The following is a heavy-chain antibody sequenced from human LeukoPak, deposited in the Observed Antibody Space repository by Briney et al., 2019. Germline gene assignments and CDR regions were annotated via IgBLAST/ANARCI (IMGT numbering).Heavy chain of an antibody. CDR2: IYYSGST. Sequence: PSETLSLTCAVYGGSFSGYYWSWIRQPPGKGLEWIGHIYYSGSTNYNPSLKSRVTISLDTSKNQFSLRLSSVTAADTAVFYCARHLRAAATGTFDSWGQGTLVTVSS. D-gene: IGHD6-13*01. CDR1: GGSFSGYY. CDR3: ARHLRAAATGTFDS. J-gene: IGHJ4*02. V-gene: IGHV4-59*08.